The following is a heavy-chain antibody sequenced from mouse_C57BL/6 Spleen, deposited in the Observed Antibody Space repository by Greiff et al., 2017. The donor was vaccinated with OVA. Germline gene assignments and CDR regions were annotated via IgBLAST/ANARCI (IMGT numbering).Heavy chain of an antibody. CDR3: TRDYYDYDGYYAMDY. J-gene: IGHJ4*01. V-gene: IGHV5-9-1*02. D-gene: IGHD2-4*01. CDR1: GFTFSSYA. CDR2: LSSGGGYI. Sequence: DVKLVESGEGLVKPGGSLKLSCAASGFTFSSYAMSWVRQTPEKRLEWVAYLSSGGGYIYYAYTVKGRFTISRDTARNTLYLQMSSLKSEDTAMYYCTRDYYDYDGYYAMDYWGQGTSVTVSS.